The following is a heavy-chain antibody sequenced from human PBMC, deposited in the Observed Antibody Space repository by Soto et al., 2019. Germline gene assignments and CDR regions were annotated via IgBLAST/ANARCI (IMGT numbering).Heavy chain of an antibody. CDR1: GGTFSSYT. CDR2: IIPILGIA. CDR3: AREPQGELLSLQFLSHKLYNWFDP. J-gene: IGHJ5*02. Sequence: QVQLVQSGAEVKKPGSSVKVSCKASGGTFSSYTISWVRQAPGQGLEWMGRIIPILGIANYAQKFQGRVTITADKSTSTAYMELSSLRSEDTAVYYCAREPQGELLSLQFLSHKLYNWFDPWGQGTLVTVSS. D-gene: IGHD1-26*01. V-gene: IGHV1-69*08.